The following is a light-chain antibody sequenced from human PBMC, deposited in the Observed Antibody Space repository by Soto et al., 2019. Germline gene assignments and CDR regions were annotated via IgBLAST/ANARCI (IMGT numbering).Light chain of an antibody. CDR3: AAWDGSLNGVV. CDR2: EVT. Sequence: QSALTQPASVSGSPGQSITISCTGTSGDIGGYNYVSWYQQHPGKAPKLLISEVTNRPSGVSNRFSGSKSGTSASLAISGLQSEDESDYYCAAWDGSLNGVVFGGGTKLTVL. J-gene: IGLJ2*01. V-gene: IGLV2-14*01. CDR1: SGDIGGYNY.